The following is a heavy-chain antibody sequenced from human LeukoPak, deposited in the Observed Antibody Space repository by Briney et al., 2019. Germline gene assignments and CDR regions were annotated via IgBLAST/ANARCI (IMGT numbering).Heavy chain of an antibody. D-gene: IGHD6-19*01. Sequence: GASVKVSCKASGYTFTGYYMHWVRQAPGQGLEWMGWINPNSGGANYAQKFQGRVTMTRDTSISTAYMELSRLRSDDTAVYYCARVGVAVAGTRWAYNDYWGQGTLVTVSS. CDR2: INPNSGGA. J-gene: IGHJ4*02. CDR1: GYTFTGYY. V-gene: IGHV1-2*02. CDR3: ARVGVAVAGTRWAYNDY.